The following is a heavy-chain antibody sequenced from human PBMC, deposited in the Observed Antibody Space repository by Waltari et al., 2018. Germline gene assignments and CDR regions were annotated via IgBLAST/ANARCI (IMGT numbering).Heavy chain of an antibody. D-gene: IGHD5-12*01. CDR1: GGSISSGGYY. CDR2: IDYSGST. J-gene: IGHJ4*02. V-gene: IGHV4-31*03. CDR3: AAQVATIVDY. Sequence: QVQLQESGPGLVKPSQTLSLTCTVSGGSISSGGYYCSWIRQHPGKGLEWIGYIDYSGSTYYNPDLKSRVTKSVDTSKNQFSRKLSSVAAADTAVYYCAAQVATIVDYWGQGTLVTVSS.